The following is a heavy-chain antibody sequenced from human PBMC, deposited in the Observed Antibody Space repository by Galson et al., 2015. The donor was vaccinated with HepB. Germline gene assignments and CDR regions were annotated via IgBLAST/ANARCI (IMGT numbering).Heavy chain of an antibody. Sequence: SVKVSCKASGYTFTSYAMHWVRQAPGQRLEWMGWINAGNGNTKHSQKFQGRVTITRDTSASTAYMELSSLRSEDTAVYYCAREVARSNYADAFDIWGQGTMVTVSS. V-gene: IGHV1-3*01. J-gene: IGHJ3*02. CDR3: AREVARSNYADAFDI. D-gene: IGHD1-26*01. CDR1: GYTFTSYA. CDR2: INAGNGNT.